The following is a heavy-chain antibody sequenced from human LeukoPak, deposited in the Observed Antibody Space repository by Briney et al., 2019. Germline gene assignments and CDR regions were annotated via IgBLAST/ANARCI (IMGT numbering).Heavy chain of an antibody. J-gene: IGHJ2*01. CDR2: INHSGST. V-gene: IGHV4-34*01. Sequence: SETLSLTCAVCGGSFGGYYWSGIRQPPGKGLEGIGEINHSGSTNYNPSLKSRVTMSVDTSKNQFSLKLSSVTAVDTAVYYCARSRVTTGTTFDLWGSGTLVTVSS. D-gene: IGHD1-1*01. CDR3: ARSRVTTGTTFDL. CDR1: GGSFGGYY.